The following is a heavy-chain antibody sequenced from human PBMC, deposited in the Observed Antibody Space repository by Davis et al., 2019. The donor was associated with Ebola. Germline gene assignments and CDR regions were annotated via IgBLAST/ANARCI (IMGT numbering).Heavy chain of an antibody. J-gene: IGHJ4*02. D-gene: IGHD1-1*01. CDR1: GYTFTSYG. CDR2: ISAYNGNT. CDR3: ARAQFPTTSDH. V-gene: IGHV1-18*04. Sequence: AASVKVSCKASGYTFTSYGISRVRQAPGQGLEWMGWISAYNGNTNYAQKLQGRVTMTTDTATTTAYMEVGSLRSDDTAVYYCARAQFPTTSDHWGQGTLVTVSS.